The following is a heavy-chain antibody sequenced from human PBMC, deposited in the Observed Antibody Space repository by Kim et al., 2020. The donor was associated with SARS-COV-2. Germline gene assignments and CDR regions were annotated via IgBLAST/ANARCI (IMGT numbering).Heavy chain of an antibody. CDR1: GGSISSGDYY. CDR3: ARFDYGSGLYNWFDP. V-gene: IGHV4-30-4*01. D-gene: IGHD3-10*01. CDR2: FYYSGST. J-gene: IGHJ5*02. Sequence: SETLSLTCTVSGGSISSGDYYWSWIRQPPGKGLEWIGYFYYSGSTYYNPSLKSRVTISVDTSKNQFSLKLSSVTAADTAVYYCARFDYGSGLYNWFDPWGQGTLVTVSS.